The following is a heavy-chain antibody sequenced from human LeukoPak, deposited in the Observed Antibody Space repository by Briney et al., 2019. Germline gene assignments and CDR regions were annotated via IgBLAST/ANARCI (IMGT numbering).Heavy chain of an antibody. CDR2: IYNSGST. Sequence: SETLSLTCTVSGGSISSYYWSWIRQPAGKGLEWIGRIYNSGSTTYNPSLKSRVTMSVDTSKNQFSLKLSSVTAADTAVYYCARAGGATYYDILTGSHAFDIWGQGTMVTVSS. CDR3: ARAGGATYYDILTGSHAFDI. D-gene: IGHD3-9*01. CDR1: GGSISSYY. V-gene: IGHV4-4*07. J-gene: IGHJ3*02.